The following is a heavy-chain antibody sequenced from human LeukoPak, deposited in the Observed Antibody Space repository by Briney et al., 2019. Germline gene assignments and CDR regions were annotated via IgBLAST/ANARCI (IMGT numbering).Heavy chain of an antibody. Sequence: PSYTLSLTCICTDGSISRYYWSWIQQPPGKGLEWIGYIYYSGCTNYNPSLKSRVTISVETSKNRLPPMLSSVTAADTAVYYCARGTTHPGMTTVVTHFDYWGQGTLVTVSS. CDR3: ARGTTHPGMTTVVTHFDY. V-gene: IGHV4-59*01. CDR2: IYYSGCT. CDR1: DGSISRYY. J-gene: IGHJ4*02. D-gene: IGHD4-23*01.